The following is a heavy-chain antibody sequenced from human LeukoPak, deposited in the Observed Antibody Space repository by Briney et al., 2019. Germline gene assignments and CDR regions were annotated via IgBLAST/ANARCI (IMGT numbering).Heavy chain of an antibody. Sequence: PSETLSLTCTVSGGSIGTYYWSWIRQPPGKGLEWIGYIYYSGSTNYNPSLKSRVTISVDTSKNQFSLRLSSVTAADTAVYYCARGDRGVPNYWGQGTLVTVSS. CDR1: GGSIGTYY. V-gene: IGHV4-59*01. J-gene: IGHJ4*02. CDR2: IYYSGST. CDR3: ARGDRGVPNY. D-gene: IGHD2-15*01.